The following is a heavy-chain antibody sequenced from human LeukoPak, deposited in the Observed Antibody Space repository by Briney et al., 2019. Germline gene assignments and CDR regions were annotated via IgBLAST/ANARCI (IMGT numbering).Heavy chain of an antibody. V-gene: IGHV1-3*01. CDR1: GYTFTSYA. D-gene: IGHD6-19*01. CDR3: ARERSSGWYRDY. J-gene: IGHJ4*02. Sequence: ASVKVSCTASGYTFTSYAMHWVRQAPGQRLEWMGWVNAGNGNTKYSQKFQGRVTITRDTSASTAYMELSSLRSEDTAVYYCARERSSGWYRDYWGQGTLVTVSS. CDR2: VNAGNGNT.